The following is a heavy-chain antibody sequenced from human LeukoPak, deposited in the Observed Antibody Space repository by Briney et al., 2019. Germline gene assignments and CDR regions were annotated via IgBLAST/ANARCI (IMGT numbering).Heavy chain of an antibody. V-gene: IGHV3-23*01. CDR3: AKGSSYYGSGSHFDY. D-gene: IGHD3-10*01. J-gene: IGHJ4*02. CDR1: GFTFSSYA. CDR2: ISGSGSIT. Sequence: PGGSLRLSCVASGFTFSSYAMNWVRPADRRGLEWVSAISGSGSITYYADSVKGRFTISRDNSKNTLYLQMNSLRAEDTAVYYCAKGSSYYGSGSHFDYWGQGTLVTVSS.